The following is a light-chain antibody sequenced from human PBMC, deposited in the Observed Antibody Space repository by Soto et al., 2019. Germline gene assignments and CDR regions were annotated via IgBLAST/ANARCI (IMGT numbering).Light chain of an antibody. J-gene: IGKJ1*01. CDR2: QTS. V-gene: IGKV3-11*01. CDR1: QYINTR. Sequence: EISVTQYPATLSSFTGDRVTLSCRASQYINTRLAWYQHRPGQAPRLLIYQTSIRAAGIPARFSASGSGTDFTLTISDVQPEDFAIYYCHQRQSWPRTFGQGSKVDIK. CDR3: HQRQSWPRT.